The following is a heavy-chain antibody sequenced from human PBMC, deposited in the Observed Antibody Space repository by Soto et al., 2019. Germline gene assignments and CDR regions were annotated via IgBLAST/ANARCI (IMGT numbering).Heavy chain of an antibody. CDR3: ARDRGIVGATQYYFDY. Sequence: QVQLVESGGGLVKPGGSLRLSCAASGFTFSNYYMSWIRQAPGKGLEWISYITNSGSTIYYADSVKGRFTISRDNAKNSLYLQMHSLRAEDTAVYYCARDRGIVGATQYYFDYWGQGTLVTVSS. V-gene: IGHV3-11*01. J-gene: IGHJ4*02. CDR2: ITNSGSTI. D-gene: IGHD1-26*01. CDR1: GFTFSNYY.